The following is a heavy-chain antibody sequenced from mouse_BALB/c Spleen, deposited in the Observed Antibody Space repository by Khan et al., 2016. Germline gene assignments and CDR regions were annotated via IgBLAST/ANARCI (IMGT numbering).Heavy chain of an antibody. CDR1: GYSITSDYA. J-gene: IGHJ2*01. Sequence: EVKLLESGPGLVKPSQSLSLTCTVTGYSITSDYAWNWIRQFPGNKLEWMGYINYSGSTTYNPSLKSRISISRDTSKNQFFLQLNSVTTEDTATYYCARRGTMITYFDYWGQGTTLTVSS. V-gene: IGHV3-2*02. CDR3: ARRGTMITYFDY. D-gene: IGHD2-4*01. CDR2: INYSGST.